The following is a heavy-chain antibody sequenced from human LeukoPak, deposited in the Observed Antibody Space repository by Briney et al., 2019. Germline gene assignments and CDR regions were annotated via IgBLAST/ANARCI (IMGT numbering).Heavy chain of an antibody. V-gene: IGHV4-4*02. CDR1: GGSISSSYW. D-gene: IGHD2-2*01. CDR2: IYHSGST. Sequence: SETLSLTCTVSGGSISSSYWWSWIRQPPGKGLEWIGEIYHSGSTNYNLSLKSRVTISVDTSKNQFSLTLSSVTAADTAVYYCARVARCTSCFDVDYWGQGTLVTVSS. J-gene: IGHJ4*02. CDR3: ARVARCTSCFDVDY.